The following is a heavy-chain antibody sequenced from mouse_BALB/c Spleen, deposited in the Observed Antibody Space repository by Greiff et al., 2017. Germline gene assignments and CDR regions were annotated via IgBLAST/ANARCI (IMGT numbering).Heavy chain of an antibody. V-gene: IGHV5-17*02. CDR3: ARDSVYYFDY. CDR1: GFTFSSFG. Sequence: EVNVVESGGGLVQPGGSRKLSCAASGFTFSSFGMHWVRQAPEKGLEWVAYISSGSSTIYYADTVKGRFTISRDNPKNTLFLQMTSLRSEDTAMYYCARDSVYYFDYWGQGTTLTVSS. CDR2: ISSGSSTI. J-gene: IGHJ2*01.